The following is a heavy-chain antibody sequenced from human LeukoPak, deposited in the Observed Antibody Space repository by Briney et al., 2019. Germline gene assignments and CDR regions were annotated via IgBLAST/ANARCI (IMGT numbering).Heavy chain of an antibody. CDR1: GYTFTSYG. CDR2: ISAYNGNT. D-gene: IGHD3-10*01. Sequence: GASVKVSCKASGYTFTSYGISWVRQAPGQGLEWMGWISAYNGNTNYAQKLQGRVTMTTDTSTSTAHMELRSLRSDDTDVYYCARALDYYGSGSHPFNYYYYMDVWGKGTTVTVSS. V-gene: IGHV1-18*01. CDR3: ARALDYYGSGSHPFNYYYYMDV. J-gene: IGHJ6*03.